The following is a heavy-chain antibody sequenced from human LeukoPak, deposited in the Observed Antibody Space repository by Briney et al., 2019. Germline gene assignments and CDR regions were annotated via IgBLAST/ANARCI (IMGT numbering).Heavy chain of an antibody. CDR3: AREPYYYDSSVLDY. Sequence: GGSLRLSCAASGFTFGDYYMIWIRQAPGKGLEWVSYISSGSTVIYYADSVKGRFTVSRDNAKNTLYLQMNSLRAEDTAVYYCAREPYYYDSSVLDYWGQGTLVTVSS. V-gene: IGHV3-11*04. CDR1: GFTFGDYY. CDR2: ISSGSTVI. D-gene: IGHD3-22*01. J-gene: IGHJ4*02.